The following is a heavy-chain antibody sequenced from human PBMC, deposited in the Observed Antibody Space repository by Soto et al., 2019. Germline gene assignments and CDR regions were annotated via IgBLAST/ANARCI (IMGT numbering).Heavy chain of an antibody. J-gene: IGHJ6*03. Sequence: QLQLQESGPGLVKPSETLSLACSVSGGSISSSTYYWGWIRQPPGKGLEWIGSIYYSGRTYYNPSLKSRVTISLDTSKNQFSLKLNSVTAADTAVYYCARKQGYYYYYMDVWGKGTTVTVSS. CDR3: ARKQGYYYYYMDV. V-gene: IGHV4-39*01. CDR1: GGSISSSTYY. D-gene: IGHD6-13*01. CDR2: IYYSGRT.